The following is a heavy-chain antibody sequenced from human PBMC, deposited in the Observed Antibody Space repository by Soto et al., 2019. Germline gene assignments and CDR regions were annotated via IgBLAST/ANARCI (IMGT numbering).Heavy chain of an antibody. CDR1: GFTFSSYA. CDR3: AYLTTTVTTGWWDFDI. CDR2: ISNSGGST. Sequence: EVRLLESGGGLVQPGGSLRLSCAASGFTFSSYAMSWVRQTPGKGLEWVSAISNSGGSTFYVDSVKGRFTISRDNPKNTLYLQMSSLKADDTAVYYCAYLTTTVTTGWWDFDIWGRGTLVTVSS. J-gene: IGHJ2*01. V-gene: IGHV3-23*01. D-gene: IGHD4-17*01.